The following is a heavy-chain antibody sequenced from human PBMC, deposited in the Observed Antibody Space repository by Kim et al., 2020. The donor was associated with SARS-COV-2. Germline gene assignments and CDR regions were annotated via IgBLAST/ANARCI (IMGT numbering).Heavy chain of an antibody. D-gene: IGHD2-15*01. CDR1: GGSISSYD. V-gene: IGHV4-59*08. J-gene: IGHJ4*02. CDR2: IYYSGST. Sequence: SETLSLTCTVSGGSISSYDWSWIRPPPGKGLEWIGYIYYSGSTNYNPSLKSRVTISVDTSNNQFSLKLSSVTAADTAVYYCARRGLGYCSGGSCYSGFDYWGRGTLVTVSS. CDR3: ARRGLGYCSGGSCYSGFDY.